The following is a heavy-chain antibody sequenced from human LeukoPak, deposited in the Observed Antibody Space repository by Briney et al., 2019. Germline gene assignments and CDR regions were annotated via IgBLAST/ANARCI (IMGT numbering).Heavy chain of an antibody. Sequence: SENLSLNCAVYGVSFSGYYWSWIRQPPGKGLEWIGETNHSGSTNYNPSLKSRVTISVDTSKNQFSLKLSSVTAADTAVYYCARGRYSSSWRNWFDPWGQGTLVTVSS. D-gene: IGHD6-13*01. CDR3: ARGRYSSSWRNWFDP. CDR1: GVSFSGYY. V-gene: IGHV4-34*01. CDR2: TNHSGST. J-gene: IGHJ5*02.